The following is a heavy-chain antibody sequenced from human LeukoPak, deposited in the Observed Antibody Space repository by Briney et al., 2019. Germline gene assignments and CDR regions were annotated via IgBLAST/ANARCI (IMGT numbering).Heavy chain of an antibody. Sequence: GGSLRLSCAASGFTFSSYAIHCVRQAPGKGLEWVAVISYDGSHKNYADSVKGRFTISRDNSRNTLYLQMNSLKAEDTAVYYCAREVASTGGGFGPWGQGTLLTVSS. V-gene: IGHV3-30*04. D-gene: IGHD2-15*01. J-gene: IGHJ5*02. CDR1: GFTFSSYA. CDR3: AREVASTGGGFGP. CDR2: ISYDGSHK.